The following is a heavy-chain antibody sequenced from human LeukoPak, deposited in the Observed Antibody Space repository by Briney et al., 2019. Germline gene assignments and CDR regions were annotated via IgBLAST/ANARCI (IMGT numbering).Heavy chain of an antibody. Sequence: PGGSLRLSCAASGFTVSRNYMSWVRQAPGKGLEWVSVIYSGGSTYYADSVKGRFTISRDNSKNTLYLQMNSLRVEDTAVYYCARDRGIVATITESDDYWGQGTLVTVSS. CDR3: ARDRGIVATITESDDY. J-gene: IGHJ4*02. CDR2: IYSGGST. D-gene: IGHD5-12*01. V-gene: IGHV3-53*01. CDR1: GFTVSRNY.